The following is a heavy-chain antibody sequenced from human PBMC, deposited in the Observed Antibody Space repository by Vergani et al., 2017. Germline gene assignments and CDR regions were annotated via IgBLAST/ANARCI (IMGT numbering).Heavy chain of an antibody. CDR3: ASEGGDRMVREVINY. CDR1: GGTFSSYT. Sequence: QVQLVQSGAEVKKPGSSVKVSCKASGGTFSSYTISWVRQAPGQGLEWMGRIIPILGIANYAQKFQGRVTITADRSTSTAYMELSSLRSEDTAVYYCASEGGDRMVREVINYWGQGTLVTVSS. V-gene: IGHV1-69*02. CDR2: IIPILGIA. J-gene: IGHJ4*02. D-gene: IGHD3-10*01.